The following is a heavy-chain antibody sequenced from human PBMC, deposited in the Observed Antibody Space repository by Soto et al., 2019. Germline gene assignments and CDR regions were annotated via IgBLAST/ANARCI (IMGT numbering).Heavy chain of an antibody. V-gene: IGHV3-33*01. CDR3: ARDRPSTSKSMIVVVITYGMDV. Sequence: GGSLRLSCAASGFTFSSYGMHWVRQAPGKGLEWVAVIWYDGSNKYYADSVKGRFTISRDNSKSTLYLQMNSLRAEDMAVYYCARDRPSTSKSMIVVVITYGMDVWGQGTTVTVSS. CDR1: GFTFSSYG. D-gene: IGHD3-22*01. J-gene: IGHJ6*02. CDR2: IWYDGSNK.